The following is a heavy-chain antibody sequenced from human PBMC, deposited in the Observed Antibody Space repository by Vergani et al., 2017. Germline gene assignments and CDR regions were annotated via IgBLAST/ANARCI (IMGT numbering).Heavy chain of an antibody. D-gene: IGHD5-12*01. V-gene: IGHV1-2*02. Sequence: QVQLVQSGAEVKKPGASVKVSCKASGYTFTGYYMHWVRQAPGQGLEWMGWINPNSGRTNYAQKFQGRVTMTRATSISTAYMELSRLGSDDTAVYYCARSLWGGYDSYFDLWGRGTLVTVSS. CDR1: GYTFTGYY. CDR2: INPNSGRT. J-gene: IGHJ2*01. CDR3: ARSLWGGYDSYFDL.